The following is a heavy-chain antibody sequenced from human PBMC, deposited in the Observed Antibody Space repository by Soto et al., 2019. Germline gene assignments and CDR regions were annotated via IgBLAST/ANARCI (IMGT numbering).Heavy chain of an antibody. J-gene: IGHJ6*02. CDR2: ISYDGSNK. V-gene: IGHV3-30*18. D-gene: IGHD2-21*01. Sequence: QVQLVESGGGVVQPGRSLRLSCAASGFTFSSYGMHWVRQAPGKGLEWVAVISYDGSNKYYADSVKGRFTISRDNSKNTLSLQMNSLRAEDTAVYYCAKDPQPIFQTLYYYYYGMDVWGQGTTVTVSS. CDR3: AKDPQPIFQTLYYYYYGMDV. CDR1: GFTFSSYG.